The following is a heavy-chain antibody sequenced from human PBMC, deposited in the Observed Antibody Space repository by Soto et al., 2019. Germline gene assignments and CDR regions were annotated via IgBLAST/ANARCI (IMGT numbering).Heavy chain of an antibody. CDR1: GLNFDDFA. CDR2: ITWNSRVL. Sequence: EVQLVESGGRLVQPGRSLRLSCVGTGLNFDDFAMHWVRQAPGKGLEWVSGITWNSRVLAYTDSVKGRFTISRDNARNSLYLQMDSLRDEDTALYYCAKGRYDFWSPYYFDSWGQGTLVTVSS. D-gene: IGHD3-3*01. V-gene: IGHV3-9*01. J-gene: IGHJ4*02. CDR3: AKGRYDFWSPYYFDS.